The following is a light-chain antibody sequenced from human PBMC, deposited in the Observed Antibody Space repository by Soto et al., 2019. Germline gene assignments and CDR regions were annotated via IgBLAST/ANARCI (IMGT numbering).Light chain of an antibody. V-gene: IGLV1-51*01. CDR3: GTWDSSLSAGV. CDR1: SSNIGNNY. J-gene: IGLJ2*01. Sequence: QSVLTQPPSVSAAPGQTVTISCIGSSSNIGNNYVSWYQHLPGTTPKLLIFGNHERPSGIPDRFSGSKSGTSATLGITGLQPGDEADYYCGTWDSSLSAGVFGGGTKLTVL. CDR2: GNH.